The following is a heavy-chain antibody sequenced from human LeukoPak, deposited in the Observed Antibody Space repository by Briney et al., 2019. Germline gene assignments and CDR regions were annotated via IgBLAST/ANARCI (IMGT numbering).Heavy chain of an antibody. J-gene: IGHJ5*02. CDR2: IGTAGDT. Sequence: LSGGSLRLSCAASGFTFSSYDMHWVRQATGKGLEWVSVIGTAGDTYYPGSVKGRFTISRENAKNSLYLQMNSLRAGDTAVYYCARGHYCSGGSCYSGWFDPWGQGTLVTVSS. CDR3: ARGHYCSGGSCYSGWFDP. CDR1: GFTFSSYD. V-gene: IGHV3-13*01. D-gene: IGHD2-15*01.